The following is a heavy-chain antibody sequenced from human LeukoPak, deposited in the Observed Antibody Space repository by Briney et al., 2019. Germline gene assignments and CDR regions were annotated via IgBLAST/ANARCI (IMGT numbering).Heavy chain of an antibody. V-gene: IGHV1-18*01. CDR1: GYTFTSYG. CDR3: ARDDILTGYNFDAFDI. D-gene: IGHD3-9*01. Sequence: GASVKVSCKASGYTFTSYGISWVRQAPGQGLEWMGWISAYNGNTNYAQKLQGRVTMTTDTSTSTAYMELRSLRSDDTAVYYCARDDILTGYNFDAFDIWGQGTMVTVSS. CDR2: ISAYNGNT. J-gene: IGHJ3*02.